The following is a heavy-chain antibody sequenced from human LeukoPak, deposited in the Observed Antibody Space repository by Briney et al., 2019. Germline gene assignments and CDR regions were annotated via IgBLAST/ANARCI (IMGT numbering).Heavy chain of an antibody. CDR2: INADTGNT. CDR1: GYTFTTDMYT. V-gene: IGHV1-3*01. Sequence: ASVKVSCKTTGYTFTTDMYTIHWLRQAPGHRLEWMGYINADTGNTKYSHKVQGRVTITGDTSAITAYMELSSLISEDTAVYYCARDSDSSGWSWVYWGQGTLVTVSS. CDR3: ARDSDSSGWSWVY. D-gene: IGHD6-19*01. J-gene: IGHJ4*02.